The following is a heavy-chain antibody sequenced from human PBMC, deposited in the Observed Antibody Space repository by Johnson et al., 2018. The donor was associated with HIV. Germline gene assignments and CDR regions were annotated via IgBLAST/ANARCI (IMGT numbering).Heavy chain of an antibody. V-gene: IGHV3-30*18. CDR3: AKAMGGWLLAHAFDI. Sequence: QVQLVESGGGVVQPGGSLRLSCAASGFTFSSYGMHWVRQAPGKGLEWVAVISYDGSVKYYADAVKGRFTISRDNSKNTLYLQMNSLRAEDTAVYYCAKAMGGWLLAHAFDIWGQGTMVTISS. D-gene: IGHD3-22*01. CDR1: GFTFSSYG. J-gene: IGHJ3*02. CDR2: ISYDGSVK.